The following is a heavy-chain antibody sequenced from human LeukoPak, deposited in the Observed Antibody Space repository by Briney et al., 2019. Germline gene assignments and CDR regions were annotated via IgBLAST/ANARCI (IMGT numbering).Heavy chain of an antibody. J-gene: IGHJ5*02. CDR3: ARADNWQSGGA. V-gene: IGHV3-74*01. CDR1: GFSFSNYW. D-gene: IGHD1-1*01. Sequence: PGGSLRLSCVASGFSFSNYWMYWGRQAPGKGLVWVSRISSDGSYTDYADSAKGRFTISRDNAKDTLYLQMNSLRADDTAVYYCARADNWQSGGAWGQGTLVTVSS. CDR2: ISSDGSYT.